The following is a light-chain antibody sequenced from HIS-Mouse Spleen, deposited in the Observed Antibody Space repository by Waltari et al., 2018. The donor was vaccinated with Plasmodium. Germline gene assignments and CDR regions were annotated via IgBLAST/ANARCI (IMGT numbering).Light chain of an antibody. J-gene: IGKJ1*01. CDR2: WAS. Sequence: DIVMTQSPDSLAVSLGERATINCKSSQSVLYSSNNKNYLAWYQQKPGQPPKLLIYWASTRESGFPDRFSGSGSGTDVTLTISSLQAEDVAVYYCQQYYSTPWTFGQGTKVEIK. V-gene: IGKV4-1*01. CDR3: QQYYSTPWT. CDR1: QSVLYSSNNKNY.